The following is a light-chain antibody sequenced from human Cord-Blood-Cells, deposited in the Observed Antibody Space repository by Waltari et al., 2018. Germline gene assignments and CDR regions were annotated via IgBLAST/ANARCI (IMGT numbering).Light chain of an antibody. J-gene: IGKJ3*01. Sequence: DIQLTQSPSFLSASVGDRVTITCRASPCISSYLAWYQQKPGKAPKLLIYAGSTLQSVVPSRFSGSGSGTEFTLTISSLQPEDFATYYCQQLNSYPFTFGPGTKVDIK. CDR2: AGS. V-gene: IGKV1-9*01. CDR1: PCISSY. CDR3: QQLNSYPFT.